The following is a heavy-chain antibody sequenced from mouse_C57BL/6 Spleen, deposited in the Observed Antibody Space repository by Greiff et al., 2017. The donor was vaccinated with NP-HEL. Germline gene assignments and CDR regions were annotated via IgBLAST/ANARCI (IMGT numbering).Heavy chain of an antibody. CDR2: INPNNGGT. Sequence: EVQLQQSGPELVKPGASVKISCKASGYTFTDYYMNWVKQSHGKSLEWIGDINPNNGGTSYNQKFKGKATLTVDKSSSTAYMELRSLTSENSAVYYCARGGSNYAWYAMDYWGQGTSVTVSS. V-gene: IGHV1-26*01. CDR3: ARGGSNYAWYAMDY. CDR1: GYTFTDYY. D-gene: IGHD2-5*01. J-gene: IGHJ4*01.